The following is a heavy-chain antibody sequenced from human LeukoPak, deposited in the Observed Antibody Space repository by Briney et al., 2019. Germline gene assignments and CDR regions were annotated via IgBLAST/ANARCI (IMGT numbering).Heavy chain of an antibody. V-gene: IGHV3-23*01. CDR1: GFTLSSYE. CDR2: IEYSESSA. D-gene: IGHD6-13*01. Sequence: PGGSLRLSCTVSGFTLSSYEMSWIRQAPGKGLEWVSSIEYSESSAYYADSVKGRFTISRDNSKNTLYLQLNSLRAEDTAVYYCATGPTAGTPFEYWGQGTLVTVSS. J-gene: IGHJ4*02. CDR3: ATGPTAGTPFEY.